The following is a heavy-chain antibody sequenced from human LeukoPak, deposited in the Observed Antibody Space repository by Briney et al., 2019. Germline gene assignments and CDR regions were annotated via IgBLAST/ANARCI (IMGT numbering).Heavy chain of an antibody. J-gene: IGHJ2*01. D-gene: IGHD2-2*01. CDR2: IIPIFGTA. Sequence: ASVKVSCKASGGTFSSYAISWVRQAPGQGLEWMGGIIPIFGTANYAQKFQGRVTITTDESTSTAYMELSSLRSEDTAVYYCARGIVPAAILPTDVAWYFDLWGRGTLVTVSS. CDR3: ARGIVPAAILPTDVAWYFDL. CDR1: GGTFSSYA. V-gene: IGHV1-69*05.